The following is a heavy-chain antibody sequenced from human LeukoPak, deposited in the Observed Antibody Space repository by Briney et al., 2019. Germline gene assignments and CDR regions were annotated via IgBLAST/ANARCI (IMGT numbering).Heavy chain of an antibody. CDR3: ARDQSPSRSWFY. CDR2: INPNSGGT. V-gene: IGHV1-2*06. Sequence: ASAKVSCKASGYTFTGYYMHWVRQAPGQGLEWMGRINPNSGGTNYAQKFQGRVTMTRDTSISTAYMELSRLRSDDTAVYYCARDQSPSRSWFYWGQGTLVTVSS. J-gene: IGHJ4*02. CDR1: GYTFTGYY. D-gene: IGHD6-13*01.